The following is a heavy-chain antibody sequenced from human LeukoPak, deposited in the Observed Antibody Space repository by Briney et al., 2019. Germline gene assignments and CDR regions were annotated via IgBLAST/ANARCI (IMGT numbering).Heavy chain of an antibody. Sequence: PGGSLRLSCAASGFTFSSYWMSWVRQAPGKGLEWVANIKQDGSEKYYVDSVKGRFTISRDNAKNSLYLQMNSLRAEDTAVYYCARDRPYSSSWYSYYYFDYWGQGTLVTVSS. D-gene: IGHD6-13*01. CDR1: GFTFSSYW. CDR2: IKQDGSEK. CDR3: ARDRPYSSSWYSYYYFDY. J-gene: IGHJ4*02. V-gene: IGHV3-7*01.